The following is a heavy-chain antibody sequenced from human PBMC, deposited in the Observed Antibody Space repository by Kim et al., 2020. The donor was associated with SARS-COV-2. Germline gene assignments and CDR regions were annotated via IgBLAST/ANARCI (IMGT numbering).Heavy chain of an antibody. D-gene: IGHD5-12*01. J-gene: IGHJ6*02. CDR2: ISAYNGNT. Sequence: ASVKVSCKASGYTFTSYGISWVRQAPGQGLEWMGWISAYNGNTNYAQKLQGRVTMTTDTSTSTAYMELRSLRSDDTAVYYCARARIVATIGSYYYYYGMDVWGQGTTVTVSS. CDR1: GYTFTSYG. V-gene: IGHV1-18*04. CDR3: ARARIVATIGSYYYYYGMDV.